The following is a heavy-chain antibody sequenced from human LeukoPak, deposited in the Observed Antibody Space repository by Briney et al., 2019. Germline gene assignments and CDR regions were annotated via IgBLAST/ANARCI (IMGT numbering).Heavy chain of an antibody. D-gene: IGHD3-10*01. V-gene: IGHV4-39*01. J-gene: IGHJ4*02. CDR1: GGSISGSSYY. CDR3: ASEAYYYGSGSEN. Sequence: SETLSLTCTVSGGSISGSSYYWGWIRQPPGKGLEWLGSIYYSGSTYYNPSLKSRVTISVDTSKNQFSLKLSSVTAADTAVYYCASEAYYYGSGSENWGQGTLVTVSS. CDR2: IYYSGST.